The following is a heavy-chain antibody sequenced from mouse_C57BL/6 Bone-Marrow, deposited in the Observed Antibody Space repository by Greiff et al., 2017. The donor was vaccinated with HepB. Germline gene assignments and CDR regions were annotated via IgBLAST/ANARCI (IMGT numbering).Heavy chain of an antibody. J-gene: IGHJ3*01. CDR2: ISDGGSYT. D-gene: IGHD2-4*01. CDR3: ARAYDYDAPFAY. Sequence: EVQLMESGGGLVKPGGSLKLSCAASGFTFSSYAMSWVRQTPEKRLEWVATISDGGSYTYYPDNVKGRFTISRDNAKNNLYLQMSHLKSEDTAMYYCARAYDYDAPFAYWGQGTLVTVSA. V-gene: IGHV5-4*01. CDR1: GFTFSSYA.